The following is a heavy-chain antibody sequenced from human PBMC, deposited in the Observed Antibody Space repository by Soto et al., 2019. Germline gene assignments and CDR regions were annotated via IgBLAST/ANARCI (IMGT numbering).Heavy chain of an antibody. Sequence: GGSLRLSCAASGFTFRSFTMNWVRQAPGKGLEWVSTISSNSAYIYYTDALRGRFTISRDNAKNLLHLQMNSLRAEDTAVYYCTRDASRDSSARGWFDPWGPGTLVTVSS. J-gene: IGHJ5*02. CDR2: ISSNSAYI. V-gene: IGHV3-21*01. CDR1: GFTFRSFT. D-gene: IGHD6-13*01. CDR3: TRDASRDSSARGWFDP.